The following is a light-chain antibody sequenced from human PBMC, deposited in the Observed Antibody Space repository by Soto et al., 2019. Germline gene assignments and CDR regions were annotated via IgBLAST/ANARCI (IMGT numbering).Light chain of an antibody. J-gene: IGLJ1*01. CDR1: SSDIGGYNF. CDR3: ISYRSDITYV. V-gene: IGLV2-14*03. Sequence: QSALTQPASVSGSPGQSITISCTGTSSDIGGYNFVSWYQQHPGKAPTLLLYDVTNRPSGVSTRFSGSKSGNTASLTIAELQAEDEADYYCISYRSDITYVFGTGTKVTVL. CDR2: DVT.